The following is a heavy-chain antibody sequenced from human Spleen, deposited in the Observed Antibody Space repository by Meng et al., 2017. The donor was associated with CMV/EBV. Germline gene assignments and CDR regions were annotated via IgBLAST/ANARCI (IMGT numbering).Heavy chain of an antibody. CDR2: ISYDGSNK. V-gene: IGHV3-30-3*01. J-gene: IGHJ5*02. Sequence: GGSLRLSCAASGFTFSSYAMHWVRQAPGKGLEWVAVISYDGSNKYYADSVKGRFTISRDNAKDSLYLQMSSLRVEDTAVYFCARDADHTAPRRLDLWGQGSLVTVSS. CDR3: ARDADHTAPRRLDL. D-gene: IGHD6-6*01. CDR1: GFTFSSYA.